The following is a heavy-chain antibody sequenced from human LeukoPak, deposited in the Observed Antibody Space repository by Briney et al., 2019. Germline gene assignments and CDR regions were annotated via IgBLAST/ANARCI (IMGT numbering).Heavy chain of an antibody. CDR2: ISWDGGST. Sequence: GGSLRLSCAASGFTFDDYAMHWVRQAPGKGLEWVSLISWDGGSTYYADSVKGRFTISRDNSKNSLYLRMNSLRAEDTALYYCAKDRTSSRFRWERSAYYYYMDVWGKGTTVTVSS. CDR3: AKDRTSSRFRWERSAYYYYMDV. V-gene: IGHV3-43D*03. D-gene: IGHD1-26*01. CDR1: GFTFDDYA. J-gene: IGHJ6*03.